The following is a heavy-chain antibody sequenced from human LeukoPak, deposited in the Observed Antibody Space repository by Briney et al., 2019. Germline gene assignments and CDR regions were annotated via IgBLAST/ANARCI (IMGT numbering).Heavy chain of an antibody. D-gene: IGHD6-19*01. CDR2: ISSSSNYI. CDR1: GFTFSSYN. Sequence: GGSLRLSCAASGFTFSSYNMNWVRQAPGKGLEWVASISSSSNYIYYVDSVKGQFTISRDNAKNSLYLQMNSLRAEDTAVYYCARGTPSSSGWLYYGMDVWGQGTTVTVSS. CDR3: ARGTPSSSGWLYYGMDV. J-gene: IGHJ6*02. V-gene: IGHV3-21*01.